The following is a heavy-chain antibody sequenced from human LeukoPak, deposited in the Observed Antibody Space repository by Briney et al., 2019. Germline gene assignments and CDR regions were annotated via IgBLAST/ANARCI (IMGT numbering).Heavy chain of an antibody. CDR3: ARLYDILTSNSFDP. Sequence: GESLKISCKGSGYNFNNYWIGWVRQMHGKGLEWMGIIYPGDSDTRYSPSFQGLVTTSADKSISTAYVQWSSLKASDTAMYYCARLYDILTSNSFDPWGQGTLVTVSS. J-gene: IGHJ5*02. V-gene: IGHV5-51*01. D-gene: IGHD3-9*01. CDR1: GYNFNNYW. CDR2: IYPGDSDT.